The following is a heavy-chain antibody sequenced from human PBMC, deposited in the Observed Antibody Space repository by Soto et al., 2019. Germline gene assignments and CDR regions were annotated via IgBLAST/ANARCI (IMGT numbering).Heavy chain of an antibody. Sequence: QVQLVQSGAEVKKTGASVTDSCKASGGTFSSYAIRWVRQSPGQGLDWMGGIIPIFGTANYAQKFQSRVTVSGEESTSTVHIELTSLRSEDTAGYYCSGVGGGYSNLDYFSSYGMDVWGQGTKVTVSS. CDR1: GGTFSSYA. J-gene: IGHJ6*02. CDR3: SGVGGGYSNLDYFSSYGMDV. V-gene: IGHV1-69*01. D-gene: IGHD4-4*01. CDR2: IIPIFGTA.